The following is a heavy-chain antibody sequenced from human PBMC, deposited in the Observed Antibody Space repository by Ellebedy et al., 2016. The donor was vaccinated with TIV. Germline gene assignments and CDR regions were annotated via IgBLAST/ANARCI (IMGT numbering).Heavy chain of an antibody. J-gene: IGHJ4*02. CDR3: ARAPGAGSR. Sequence: GGSLRLXXAASGFIFSDHHMDWVRQAPGKGLEWVGRIRSKLRGYTTEYAASVRGRFTISRDDSTNSLYLQMNSLKTEDTAVYYCARAPGAGSRWGQGTLVTVSS. CDR2: IRSKLRGYTT. V-gene: IGHV3-72*01. D-gene: IGHD3-10*01. CDR1: GFIFSDHH.